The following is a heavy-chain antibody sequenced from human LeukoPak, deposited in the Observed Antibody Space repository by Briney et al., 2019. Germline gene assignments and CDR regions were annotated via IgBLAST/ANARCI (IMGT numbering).Heavy chain of an antibody. D-gene: IGHD4-17*01. V-gene: IGHV4-39*07. CDR3: ARTGFSTVTTYYFDY. CDR2: IYYSGST. CDR1: GGSISSSSYY. J-gene: IGHJ4*02. Sequence: SETLSLTCTVSGGSISSSSYYWGWIRQPPGKGLEWIGSIYYSGSTYYNPSLKSRVTISVDTSKNQFSLKLSSVTAADTAVYYCARTGFSTVTTYYFDYWGQGTLVTVSS.